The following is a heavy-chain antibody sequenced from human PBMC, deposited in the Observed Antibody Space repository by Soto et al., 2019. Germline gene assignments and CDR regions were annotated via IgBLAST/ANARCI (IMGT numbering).Heavy chain of an antibody. V-gene: IGHV2-26*01. D-gene: IGHD1-1*01. CDR1: GFSLSNARMG. CDR2: IFSNDEK. Sequence: QVTLKESGPVLGRPTETLTLTCTVSGFSLSNARMGVSWIRQPPGKALEWLAHIFSNDEKSYSTSLKSRLTISKDTSKSQVVLTMTNMDPVDTATYYCARYRYIWNDYYYYGMDVWGQGTTVTVSS. CDR3: ARYRYIWNDYYYYGMDV. J-gene: IGHJ6*02.